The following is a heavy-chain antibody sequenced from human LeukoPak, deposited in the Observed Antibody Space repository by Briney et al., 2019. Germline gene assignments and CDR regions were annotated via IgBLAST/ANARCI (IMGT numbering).Heavy chain of an antibody. Sequence: GGSLRLSCEASGFSFSAAWMTWVRQAPGKGLEWVATIKNDGSDKYYVDSVKGRFTISRDNAKNSLYLQMDSLTAEDTALYYCARAPITSPFYFDHWGQGTLVTVSS. CDR3: ARAPITSPFYFDH. CDR2: IKNDGSDK. D-gene: IGHD2-2*01. CDR1: GFSFSAAW. V-gene: IGHV3-7*03. J-gene: IGHJ4*02.